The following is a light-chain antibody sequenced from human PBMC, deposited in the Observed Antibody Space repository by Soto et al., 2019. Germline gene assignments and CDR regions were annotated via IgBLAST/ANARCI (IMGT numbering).Light chain of an antibody. Sequence: DIQMTQSPSSLSASVGDRVTITCQASQDISNYLNWYQQKPGKAPNLLIYTASRVQSGVPSTFSASGSGTDFALTISSLQPEDFATYYCHQTYANPWTFGQGTKVDIK. J-gene: IGKJ1*01. V-gene: IGKV1-39*01. CDR3: HQTYANPWT. CDR1: QDISNY. CDR2: TAS.